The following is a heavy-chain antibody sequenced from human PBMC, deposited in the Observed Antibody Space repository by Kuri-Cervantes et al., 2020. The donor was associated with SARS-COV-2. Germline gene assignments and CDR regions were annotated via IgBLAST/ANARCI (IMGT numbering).Heavy chain of an antibody. J-gene: IGHJ6*03. Sequence: ASVKVSCKAPGYTFTGYYMHWVRQAPGQGLEWMGWINPNSGGTNYAQKFQGRVTMTRDTSSSTAYMELSRLRSDDTAVYYCARDIVGAPYYYYYYMDVWGKGTTVTVSS. V-gene: IGHV1-2*02. CDR1: GYTFTGYY. CDR3: ARDIVGAPYYYYYYMDV. D-gene: IGHD1-26*01. CDR2: INPNSGGT.